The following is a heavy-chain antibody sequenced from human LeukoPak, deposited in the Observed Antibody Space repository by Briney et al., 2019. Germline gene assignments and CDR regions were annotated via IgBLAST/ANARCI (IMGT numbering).Heavy chain of an antibody. CDR1: GFTFSSYA. D-gene: IGHD2-2*01. CDR3: ARAGCSSTSCDYYYGMEV. CDR2: ISYDGSNK. Sequence: GGSLRLSCAASGFTFSSYAMHWVRQAPGKGLDWVAVISYDGSNKYYADSVKGRFTISRDNSKNTLYLQMNSLRAEDTAVYYCARAGCSSTSCDYYYGMEVWGQGTTVTVSS. V-gene: IGHV3-30-3*01. J-gene: IGHJ6*02.